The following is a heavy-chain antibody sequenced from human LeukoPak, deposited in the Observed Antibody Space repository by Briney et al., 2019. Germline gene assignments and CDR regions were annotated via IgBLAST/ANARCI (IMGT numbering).Heavy chain of an antibody. CDR2: INPNSGGT. D-gene: IGHD6-19*01. CDR3: ARDALEQWLVRENWFDP. CDR1: GYTFTGYY. J-gene: IGHJ5*02. Sequence: ASVKVSCKASGYTFTGYYMHWVRQAPGQGLEWMGWINPNSGGTNYAQKFQGRVTMTRDTSISTAYMELSRLRSDDTAVYYCARDALEQWLVRENWFDPWGQGTLVTVSS. V-gene: IGHV1-2*02.